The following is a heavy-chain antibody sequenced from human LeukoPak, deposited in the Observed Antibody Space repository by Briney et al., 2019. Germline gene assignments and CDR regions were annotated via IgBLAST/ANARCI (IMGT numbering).Heavy chain of an antibody. Sequence: ASVKVSCKASGYTFTSYAMNWVRQAPGQGLEWMGWINTNTGNPTYAQGFTGRFVFSLDTSVSTAYLQISSLKAEDTAVYYCARAEYYYGSGSYYNRPYYFDYWGQGTLVTVSS. CDR3: ARAEYYYGSGSYYNRPYYFDY. J-gene: IGHJ4*02. CDR1: GYTFTSYA. V-gene: IGHV7-4-1*02. CDR2: INTNTGNP. D-gene: IGHD3-10*01.